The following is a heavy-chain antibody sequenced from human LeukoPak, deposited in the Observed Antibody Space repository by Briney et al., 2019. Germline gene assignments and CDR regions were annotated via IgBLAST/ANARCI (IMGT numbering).Heavy chain of an antibody. CDR2: INHSGST. Sequence: SETLSLTCAVYGGSFSGYYWSWIRQPPGKGLEWIGEINHSGSTNYNPSLKSRITISVDTSENRFSLKLSSVTATDTAVYYCARDCSGGSCYGAFDIWGQGTMVTVSS. V-gene: IGHV4-34*01. J-gene: IGHJ3*02. D-gene: IGHD2-15*01. CDR3: ARDCSGGSCYGAFDI. CDR1: GGSFSGYY.